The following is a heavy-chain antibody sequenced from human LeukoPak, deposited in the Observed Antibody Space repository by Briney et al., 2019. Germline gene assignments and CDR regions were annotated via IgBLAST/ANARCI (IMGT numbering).Heavy chain of an antibody. J-gene: IGHJ1*01. D-gene: IGHD3-22*01. Sequence: SETLSLTCAVYGGSFSGYYWSWIRQPPGKGLVWIGEINHSGSTNYNPSLKGRVTISVDTSKNQFSLMLSSVTAADTGVYYCARGGVGYYYDSSGYRAGYFQHWGQGTLVTVSS. V-gene: IGHV4-34*01. CDR1: GGSFSGYY. CDR2: INHSGST. CDR3: ARGGVGYYYDSSGYRAGYFQH.